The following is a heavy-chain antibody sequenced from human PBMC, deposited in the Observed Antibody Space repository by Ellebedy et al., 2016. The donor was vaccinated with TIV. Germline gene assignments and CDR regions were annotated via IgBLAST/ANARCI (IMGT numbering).Heavy chain of an antibody. Sequence: GGSLRLXXTASGFPFDTYTLTWVRRAPGKGLEWVSCISSTGSYIYYADSLKGRFTISRDNAKNSLYLDMNSLRVEDTAVYYCARGGLGIGEFWGQGTLVTVSS. CDR1: GFPFDTYT. CDR3: ARGGLGIGEF. D-gene: IGHD3-10*01. V-gene: IGHV3-21*06. J-gene: IGHJ4*02. CDR2: ISSTGSYI.